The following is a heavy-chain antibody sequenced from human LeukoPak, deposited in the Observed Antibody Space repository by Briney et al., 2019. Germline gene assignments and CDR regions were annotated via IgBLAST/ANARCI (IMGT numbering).Heavy chain of an antibody. Sequence: PGGSLRLSCAASGFTFSSYGMHWVRQAPGKGLEWVAVIWYDGSNKYYTDSVKGRFTISRDNSKNMVYLQMNSLRVEDTAVYYCAKEGQRGSYGVYDDYQWGQGTLVTVSS. J-gene: IGHJ4*02. CDR2: IWYDGSNK. V-gene: IGHV3-30*02. D-gene: IGHD5/OR15-5a*01. CDR3: AKEGQRGSYGVYDDYQ. CDR1: GFTFSSYG.